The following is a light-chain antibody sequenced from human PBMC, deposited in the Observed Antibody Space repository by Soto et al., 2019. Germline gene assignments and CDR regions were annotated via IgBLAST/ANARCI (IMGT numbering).Light chain of an antibody. V-gene: IGKV1-39*01. J-gene: IGKJ5*01. Sequence: DVQMTQSPSSLSASVGDRVTIACRASQPIGNYLHWYQQKPGEAPKVLIFAASSLRSGVPSRFSGSGYGTDFTLTINNLHPEDSATYYCQQTHAVPLTFGQGTRL. CDR1: QPIGNY. CDR3: QQTHAVPLT. CDR2: AAS.